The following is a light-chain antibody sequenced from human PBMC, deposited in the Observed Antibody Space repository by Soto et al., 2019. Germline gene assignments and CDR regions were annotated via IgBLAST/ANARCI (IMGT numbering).Light chain of an antibody. J-gene: IGLJ2*01. CDR1: SSDVGGYNY. CDR3: SSYTSSSTLKV. V-gene: IGLV2-14*01. Sequence: QSVLTQPASVSGSPGRSITISCTGTSSDVGGYNYVSWYQQHPGKAPKLMIYEVSNRPSGVSNRFSGSKSGNTASLTISGLQAEDEADYYCSSYTSSSTLKVFGGGTQLTVL. CDR2: EVS.